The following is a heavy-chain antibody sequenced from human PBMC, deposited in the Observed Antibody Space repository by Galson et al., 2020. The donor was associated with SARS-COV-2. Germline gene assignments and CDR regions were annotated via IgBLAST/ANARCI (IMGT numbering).Heavy chain of an antibody. V-gene: IGHV4-61*09. Sequence: SETLSLTCTVSGGSISSGSYYWTWIRRPAGKGLEWIGDIYTSGRANYNPSLKSRVTISIDTSKNQFSLRLNSVTAADTVDYFCARTRTDYDRGGFHVWGHGTLVTVSS. CDR2: IYTSGRA. CDR1: GGSISSGSYY. D-gene: IGHD3-22*01. J-gene: IGHJ4*01. CDR3: ARTRTDYDRGGFHV.